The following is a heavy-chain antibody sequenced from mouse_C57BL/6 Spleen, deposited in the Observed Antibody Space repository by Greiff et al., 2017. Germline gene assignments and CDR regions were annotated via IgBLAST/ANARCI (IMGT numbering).Heavy chain of an antibody. Sequence: VQLQQSGAELVRPGTSVKVSCKASGYAFTNYLIEWVKQRPGQGLEWIGVINPGSGGTNYNEKFKGKATLTADKSSSTAYMQLSSLTSEVSAVYICAREDDYTWFAYWGQGTLVTVSA. D-gene: IGHD2-4*01. CDR2: INPGSGGT. CDR3: AREDDYTWFAY. J-gene: IGHJ3*01. V-gene: IGHV1-54*01. CDR1: GYAFTNYL.